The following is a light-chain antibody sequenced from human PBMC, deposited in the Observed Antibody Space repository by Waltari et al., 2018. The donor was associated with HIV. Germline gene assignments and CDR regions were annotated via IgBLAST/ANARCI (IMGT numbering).Light chain of an antibody. J-gene: IGKJ2*01. CDR3: QQYNNWPPEDT. V-gene: IGKV3-15*01. CDR1: QSVTTN. Sequence: EIVMTQSPATLSVSPGESAILSCRASQSVTTNLAWYQQKPGQAPRLLLYGASTRATGIPARFSGSGSGTGFTLTISSLQSEDFAIYYCQQYNNWPPEDTFGQGTKLEIK. CDR2: GAS.